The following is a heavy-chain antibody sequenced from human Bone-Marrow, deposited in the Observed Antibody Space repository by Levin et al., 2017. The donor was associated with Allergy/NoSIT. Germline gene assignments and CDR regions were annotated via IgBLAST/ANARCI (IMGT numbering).Heavy chain of an antibody. J-gene: IGHJ4*02. CDR1: GFTFSTYG. D-gene: IGHD4-17*01. CDR2: ISYDGSEK. Sequence: AGGSLRLSCAASGFTFSTYGMYWVRQAPGKGLEWVAVISYDGSEKYYADSVKGRFTISRDNSKNTLYLQMNSLRAEDTAVYSCAKDHSIGPSLDYGTLGDYWGQGTLVTVSS. V-gene: IGHV3-30*18. CDR3: AKDHSIGPSLDYGTLGDY.